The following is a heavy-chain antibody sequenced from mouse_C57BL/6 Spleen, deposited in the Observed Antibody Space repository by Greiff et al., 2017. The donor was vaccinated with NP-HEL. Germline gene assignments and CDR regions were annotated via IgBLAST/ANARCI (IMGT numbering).Heavy chain of an antibody. Sequence: QVQLQQSGAELVKPGASVKMSCKASGYTFTTYPTEWMKQNHGKSLEWIGNFHPYNDDTKYNEKFKGKATLTVEKSSSTVYLELSRLTSDDSAVYYCARSYYGSSYGYFDVWGTGTTVTVSS. CDR3: ARSYYGSSYGYFDV. CDR1: GYTFTTYP. V-gene: IGHV1-47*01. D-gene: IGHD1-1*01. J-gene: IGHJ1*03. CDR2: FHPYNDDT.